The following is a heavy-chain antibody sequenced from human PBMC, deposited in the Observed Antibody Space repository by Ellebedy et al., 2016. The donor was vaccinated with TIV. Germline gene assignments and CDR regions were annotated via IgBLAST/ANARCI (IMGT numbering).Heavy chain of an antibody. J-gene: IGHJ5*02. V-gene: IGHV4-39*07. CDR1: GGSISSSSYY. Sequence: SETLSLXXTVSGGSISSSSYYWGWIRQPPGKGLEWIGSIYYSGSTYYNPSLKSRVTISVDTSKNQFSLKLSSVTAADTAVYYCAREGGNLLQEGWFNPWGQGTLVTVSS. D-gene: IGHD4-23*01. CDR3: AREGGNLLQEGWFNP. CDR2: IYYSGST.